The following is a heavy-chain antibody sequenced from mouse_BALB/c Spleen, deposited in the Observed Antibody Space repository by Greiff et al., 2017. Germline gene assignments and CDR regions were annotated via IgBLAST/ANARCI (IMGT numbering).Heavy chain of an antibody. CDR1: GFTFSDFY. CDR3: ARDADDYGYPFAY. D-gene: IGHD1-2*01. J-gene: IGHJ3*01. Sequence: EVNVVESGGGLVQPGGSLRLSCATSGFTFSDFYMEWVRQPPGKRLEWIAASRNKANDYTTEYSASVKGRFIVSRDTSQSILYLQMNALRAEDTAIYDCARDADDYGYPFAYWGQGTLVTVSA. V-gene: IGHV7-1*02. CDR2: SRNKANDYTT.